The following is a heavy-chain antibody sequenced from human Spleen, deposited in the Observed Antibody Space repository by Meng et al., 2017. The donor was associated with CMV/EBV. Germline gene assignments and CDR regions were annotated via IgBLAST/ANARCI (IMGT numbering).Heavy chain of an antibody. D-gene: IGHD6-6*01. CDR2: IKQDGSEK. CDR3: ARDKTGSSSHNSMDV. CDR1: GFTFSNYA. Sequence: GESLKISCAASGFTFSNYAMSWVRQAPGKGLEWVANIKQDGSEKYYVDSVKGRFTISRDNAKNSLYLQMNSLRAEDTAVYYCARDKTGSSSHNSMDVWGQGTTVTVSS. V-gene: IGHV3-7*01. J-gene: IGHJ6*02.